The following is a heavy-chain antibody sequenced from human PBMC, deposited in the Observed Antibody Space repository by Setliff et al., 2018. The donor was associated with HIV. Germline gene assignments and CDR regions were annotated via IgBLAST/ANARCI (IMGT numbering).Heavy chain of an antibody. V-gene: IGHV3-48*03. CDR1: GFTFSSYE. CDR2: ISSSDGTI. D-gene: IGHD4-17*01. Sequence: GGSLRLSCAASGFTFSSYEMNWGRQAPGKGLEWVAYISSSDGTIYYADSVKGRFTIYRDNAQNSLFRQMNCRRAEDTGLYYCARLSPPDDYGDLGGVDYWGQGTLVTVSS. CDR3: ARLSPPDDYGDLGGVDY. J-gene: IGHJ4*02.